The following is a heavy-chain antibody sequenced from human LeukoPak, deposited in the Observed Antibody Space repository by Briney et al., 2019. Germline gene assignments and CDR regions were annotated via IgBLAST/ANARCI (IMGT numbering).Heavy chain of an antibody. V-gene: IGHV1-69*04. D-gene: IGHD4-23*01. CDR2: IIPILGIA. Sequence: SVKVSCKASGYTFTSCDINWVRQATGQGLEWMGRIIPILGIANYAQKFQGRVTITADKSTSTAYMELSSLRSEDTAVYYCASEDDYGGNIYWGQGTLVTVSS. J-gene: IGHJ4*02. CDR3: ASEDDYGGNIY. CDR1: GYTFTSCD.